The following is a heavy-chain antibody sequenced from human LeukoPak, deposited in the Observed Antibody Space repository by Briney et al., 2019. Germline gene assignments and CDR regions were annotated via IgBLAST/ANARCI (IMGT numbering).Heavy chain of an antibody. CDR1: DGSISSYH. CDR3: ARSSGSYRLDY. V-gene: IGHV4-4*07. Sequence: PSETLSLTCTVSDGSISSYHWNWIRQPAGKGLEWIGRIYTTGSANYNPSLKSRVTMSVDTSKNQFSLKLSSVTAADTAVYYCARSSGSYRLDYWGQGSLVTVSS. J-gene: IGHJ4*02. D-gene: IGHD1-26*01. CDR2: IYTTGSA.